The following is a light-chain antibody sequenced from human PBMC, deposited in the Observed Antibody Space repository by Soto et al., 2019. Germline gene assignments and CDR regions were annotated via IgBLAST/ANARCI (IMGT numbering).Light chain of an antibody. CDR1: QGVSRK. J-gene: IGKJ4*01. CDR3: QQHHTWPIT. Sequence: DIVMTQSLATLSVAPGERVTFSCRASQGVSRKLAWYQHKPGQAHRLLISGASTGATGIPARFSGSGSGTEFTLTISSLQSEDCAIYYCQQHHTWPITFGGGTKVDIK. V-gene: IGKV3-15*01. CDR2: GAS.